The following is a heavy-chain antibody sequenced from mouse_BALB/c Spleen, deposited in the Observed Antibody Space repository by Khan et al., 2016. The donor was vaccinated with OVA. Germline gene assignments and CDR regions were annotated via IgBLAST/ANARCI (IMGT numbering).Heavy chain of an antibody. D-gene: IGHD2-14*01. V-gene: IGHV1-4*01. Sequence: VQLKESGAELARPGASVKMSCKASGYTFTSYTIHWIKLRPGQGLEWIGYINPSNGYTNYNQKFKDKATLTADKSSTTAYMQLSSLTSDDSAVLNCVRDGADHRNDDWFAYWGQGTLVTVSA. CDR1: GYTFTSYT. CDR3: VRDGADHRNDDWFAY. J-gene: IGHJ3*01. CDR2: INPSNGYT.